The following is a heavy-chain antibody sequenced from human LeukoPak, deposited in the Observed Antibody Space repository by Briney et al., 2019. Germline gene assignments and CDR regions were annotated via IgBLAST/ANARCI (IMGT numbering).Heavy chain of an antibody. J-gene: IGHJ5*01. CDR1: GYTFTSYY. CDR2: INPSGGST. V-gene: IGHV1-46*01. CDR3: ARDKAFLGYYDTSGYFQQWFDS. Sequence: ASVKVSCKASGYTFTSYYMHWVRQAPGQGLEWMGIINPSGGSTSYAQKFQGRVTMTTDTSTSTAYMDLRSLGFDDTAVYYCARDKAFLGYYDTSGYFQQWFDSWGQGTLVIVSS. D-gene: IGHD3-22*01.